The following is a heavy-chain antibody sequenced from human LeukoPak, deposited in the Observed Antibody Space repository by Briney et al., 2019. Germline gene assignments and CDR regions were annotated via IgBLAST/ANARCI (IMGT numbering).Heavy chain of an antibody. D-gene: IGHD1-26*01. Sequence: PSETLSLTCTVSGASISGSGYYLGWIRQPPGKGLEWIGNIYYTGSTYYNASLQSRVTISIDTSKNQFSLRLNSVTAADTAMYYCVKSGGYGLIDYWGQGTLVTVSS. J-gene: IGHJ4*02. CDR1: GASISGSGYY. CDR2: IYYTGST. CDR3: VKSGGYGLIDY. V-gene: IGHV4-39*01.